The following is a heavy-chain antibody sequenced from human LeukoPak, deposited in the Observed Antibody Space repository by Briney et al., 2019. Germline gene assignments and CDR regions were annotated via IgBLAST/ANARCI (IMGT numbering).Heavy chain of an antibody. CDR3: AKDRDSRDWYKEAFDI. D-gene: IGHD6-19*01. CDR1: GFTFTSYA. V-gene: IGHV3-23*01. Sequence: GGSLRLSCAASGFTFTSYAMSWVRQAPGEGLEWVSAIKGRFTISRDISKNTLYLQMSRLRAEGTAIYYCAKDRDSRDWYKEAFDIWGQGTMVTVSS. CDR2: I. J-gene: IGHJ3*02.